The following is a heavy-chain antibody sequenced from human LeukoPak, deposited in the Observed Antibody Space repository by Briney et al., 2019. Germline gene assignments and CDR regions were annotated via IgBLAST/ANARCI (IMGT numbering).Heavy chain of an antibody. Sequence: ASVKVSCKASGYTFTGYYMHWVRQAPGQGLEWMGWINPNSGGTNYAQKFQGRVTMTRDTSISTAYMELSRLRSDDTAVYYCARDLEIAVAGHWYFDLWGRGTPVTVSS. J-gene: IGHJ2*01. D-gene: IGHD6-19*01. CDR3: ARDLEIAVAGHWYFDL. CDR1: GYTFTGYY. CDR2: INPNSGGT. V-gene: IGHV1-2*02.